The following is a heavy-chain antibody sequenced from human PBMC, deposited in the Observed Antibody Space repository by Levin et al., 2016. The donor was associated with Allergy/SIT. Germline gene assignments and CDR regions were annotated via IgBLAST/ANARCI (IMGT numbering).Heavy chain of an antibody. J-gene: IGHJ6*02. CDR3: ASGTYEGCSSTSCPWDYYYGMDV. Sequence: GGSLRLSCAASGFTFSSYSMNWVRQAPGKGLEWVSSISSSSSYIYYADSVKGRFTISRDNAKNSLYLQMNSLRAEDTAVYYCASGTYEGCSSTSCPWDYYYGMDVWGQGTTVTVSS. CDR2: ISSSSSYI. D-gene: IGHD2-2*01. V-gene: IGHV3-21*04. CDR1: GFTFSSYS.